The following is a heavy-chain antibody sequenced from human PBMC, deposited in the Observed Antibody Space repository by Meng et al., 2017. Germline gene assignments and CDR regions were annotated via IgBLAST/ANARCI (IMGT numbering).Heavy chain of an antibody. Sequence: QVLLVPSGSELKKSAASVNVSCNASGYSFTSYAMNWLRQAPGQGIEWMGRINTYTRSPTYTQGFTGRFVFSLDTSVRTAYLQISSLKAEDTAVYYCARGGAASSFDYWGQGTLVTVSS. V-gene: IGHV7-4-1*02. D-gene: IGHD6-13*01. J-gene: IGHJ4*02. CDR2: INTYTRSP. CDR3: ARGGAASSFDY. CDR1: GYSFTSYA.